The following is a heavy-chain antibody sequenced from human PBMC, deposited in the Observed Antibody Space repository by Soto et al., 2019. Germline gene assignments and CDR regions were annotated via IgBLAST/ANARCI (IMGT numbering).Heavy chain of an antibody. D-gene: IGHD3-3*01. V-gene: IGHV1-18*01. CDR2: ISGYNGHT. CDR3: GFLSGGRPPRATPY. CDR1: DYSFTSND. Sequence: ASVKVSCKASDYSFTSNDISWVRQAPGQGLEWMGWISGYNGHTNYAQKFQGRVTMTTDTSTSTAYKEVRSLRSDDTAVYYCGFLSGGRPPRATPYWCPGLLVTLFS. J-gene: IGHJ4*02.